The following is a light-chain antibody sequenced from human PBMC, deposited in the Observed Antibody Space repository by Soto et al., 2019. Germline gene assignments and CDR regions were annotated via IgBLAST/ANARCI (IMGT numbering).Light chain of an antibody. V-gene: IGKV3-15*01. CDR1: QGIGDT. CDR3: QQYNNWPRTT. J-gene: IGKJ5*01. CDR2: DTS. Sequence: EFVMTQSPSTLSVSPGEGVTLSCRASQGIGDTLAWYQHKPGQTPRLLIYDTSTRATGIPARFSGSGSGTEFTLTISSLQSEDFAVYYCQQYNNWPRTTFGQGTRLEIK.